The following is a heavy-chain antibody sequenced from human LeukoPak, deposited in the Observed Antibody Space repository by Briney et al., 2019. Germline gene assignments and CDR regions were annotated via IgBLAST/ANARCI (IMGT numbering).Heavy chain of an antibody. D-gene: IGHD3-10*01. J-gene: IGHJ4*02. CDR1: GGSISSGSYY. Sequence: SETLSLTCTVSGGSISSGSYYWGWIRQPPGKGLEWIGSIYYSGSTYYNPSLKSRVTISVDTSKNQFSLKLSSVTAADTAVYYCARHIITMVRGPRAYYFDYWGQGTLVTVSS. V-gene: IGHV4-39*01. CDR3: ARHIITMVRGPRAYYFDY. CDR2: IYYSGST.